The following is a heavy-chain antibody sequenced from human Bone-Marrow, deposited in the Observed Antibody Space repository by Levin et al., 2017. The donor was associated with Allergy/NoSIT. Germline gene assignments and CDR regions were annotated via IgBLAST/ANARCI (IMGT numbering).Heavy chain of an antibody. J-gene: IGHJ1*01. Sequence: KSSETLSLTCAVSGGSVSAYFWTWIRQAPGKGLEWIGEISYSGSPKYNPSLKSRVTISEDKSKNQLSLKLTSVTAADTAVYYCGIPPSYCSSSSCYSGFFHHWGQGTLVTVSS. CDR1: GGSVSAYF. CDR3: GIPPSYCSSSSCYSGFFHH. V-gene: IGHV4-34*01. CDR2: ISYSGSP. D-gene: IGHD2-2*01.